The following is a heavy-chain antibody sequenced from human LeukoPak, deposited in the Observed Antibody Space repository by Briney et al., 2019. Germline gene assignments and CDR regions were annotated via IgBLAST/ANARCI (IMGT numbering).Heavy chain of an antibody. CDR2: INHSGST. V-gene: IGHV4-34*01. D-gene: IGHD3-10*01. J-gene: IGHJ4*02. CDR3: ARPRYGSGSLDS. CDR1: GGSFSGHY. Sequence: PSETLSLTCAVYGGSFSGHYWTWIRQPPGKGLEWIGEINHSGSTTYNPSLNSRVTISVDTSKDQFSLRLSSVTAADTAVYYCARPRYGSGSLDSWGQGTLVTVSS.